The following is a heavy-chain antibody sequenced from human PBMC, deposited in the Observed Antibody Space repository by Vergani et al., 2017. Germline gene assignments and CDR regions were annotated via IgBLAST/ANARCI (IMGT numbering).Heavy chain of an antibody. CDR2: IDPSDSYT. CDR3: ARQVAVAGKWWGPYYYYGMDV. V-gene: IGHV5-10-1*01. CDR1: GYSFTSYW. D-gene: IGHD6-19*01. J-gene: IGHJ6*02. Sequence: EVQLVQSGAEVKKPGESLRISCKGSGYSFTSYWISWVRQMPGKGLEWMGRIDPSDSYTNYSPSFQGHVTFSADKSISTAYLQWSSLKASDTAMYYCARQVAVAGKWWGPYYYYGMDVWAQGTTVTVSS.